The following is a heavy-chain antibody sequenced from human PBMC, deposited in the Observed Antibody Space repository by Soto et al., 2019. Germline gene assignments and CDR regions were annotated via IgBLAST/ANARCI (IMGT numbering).Heavy chain of an antibody. J-gene: IGHJ4*02. D-gene: IGHD6-19*01. CDR3: ARDPGIAVAGTSDY. Sequence: GASVKVSCKASGYTFTSYGISWVRQAPGQGLEWMGWISAYNGNTNYAQKLQGRVTMTTDTSTSTAYMELRSLRSDDTAVYYCARDPGIAVAGTSDYWGQGTLVTVSS. V-gene: IGHV1-18*01. CDR1: GYTFTSYG. CDR2: ISAYNGNT.